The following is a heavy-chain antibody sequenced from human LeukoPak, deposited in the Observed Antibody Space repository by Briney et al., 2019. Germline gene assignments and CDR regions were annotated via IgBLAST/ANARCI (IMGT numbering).Heavy chain of an antibody. D-gene: IGHD6-19*01. Sequence: GGSLRLSCAASGFSFSSYGMSWVRQGPGKGLEWVSTITGSGGNTDYADSVKGRFTISRDNSKNTLYLQMHSLRAEDTAVYYCATQFWWAAVAGKVLDYWGQGTLVTVSS. CDR3: ATQFWWAAVAGKVLDY. J-gene: IGHJ4*02. V-gene: IGHV3-23*01. CDR2: ITGSGGNT. CDR1: GFSFSSYG.